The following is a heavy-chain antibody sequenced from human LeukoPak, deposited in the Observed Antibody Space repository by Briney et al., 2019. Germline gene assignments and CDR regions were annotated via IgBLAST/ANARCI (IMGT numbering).Heavy chain of an antibody. J-gene: IGHJ4*02. CDR2: IIPIFGTA. Sequence: GASVKVSCKASGGTFSSYAISWVRQAPGQGLEWMGGIIPIFGTANYAQKFQGRVTITADESTSTAYMELSSLRSEDTAVYYCATEKVKSDSSGYYSYFDYWGQGTLVTVSS. CDR3: ATEKVKSDSSGYYSYFDY. CDR1: GGTFSSYA. D-gene: IGHD3-22*01. V-gene: IGHV1-69*13.